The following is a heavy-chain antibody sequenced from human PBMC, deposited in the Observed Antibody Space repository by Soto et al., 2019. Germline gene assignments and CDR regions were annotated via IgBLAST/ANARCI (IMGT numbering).Heavy chain of an antibody. J-gene: IGHJ2*01. CDR2: IYYSGST. Sequence: QVQLQESGPGLVKPSQTLSLTCTVSGGSISSGDYYWSWIRQPPGKGLEWIGYIYYSGSTYYNPSLNSRVTISVETSKNQFSLKLSSVTAADTAVYYCARDRPHYCSGGSCYGNWYFDLWGRGTLVTVSS. CDR3: ARDRPHYCSGGSCYGNWYFDL. D-gene: IGHD2-15*01. V-gene: IGHV4-30-4*01. CDR1: GGSISSGDYY.